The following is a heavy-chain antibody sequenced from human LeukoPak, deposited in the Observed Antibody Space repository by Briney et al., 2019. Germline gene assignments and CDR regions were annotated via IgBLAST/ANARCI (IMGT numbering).Heavy chain of an antibody. J-gene: IGHJ4*02. CDR3: VKDRSSTPAYYFDY. V-gene: IGHV3-9*01. Sequence: PGRSLRLSCAASGFSFDDFGMHWVRQAAGKGLEWVSGISWSSRNIGYADSVKGRFTISRDNTKNSLFLQMNSLRVEDTAFYFCVKDRSSTPAYYFDYWGQGTLVTVSS. CDR1: GFSFDDFG. D-gene: IGHD2-2*01. CDR2: ISWSSRNI.